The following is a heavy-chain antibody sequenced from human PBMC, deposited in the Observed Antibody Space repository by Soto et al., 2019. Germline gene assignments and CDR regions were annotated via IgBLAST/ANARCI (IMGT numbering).Heavy chain of an antibody. Sequence: GGSLRLSCAASGFTFSRYSMNWVRQAPGKGLEWVSSISSTTNYIYYADSMKGRFTVARDNAKNSVYLDMNSLSAEDTAVYYCARESEDLTSNFDYWGQGTLVTVSS. CDR3: ARESEDLTSNFDY. CDR1: GFTFSRYS. CDR2: ISSTTNYI. V-gene: IGHV3-21*01. J-gene: IGHJ4*02.